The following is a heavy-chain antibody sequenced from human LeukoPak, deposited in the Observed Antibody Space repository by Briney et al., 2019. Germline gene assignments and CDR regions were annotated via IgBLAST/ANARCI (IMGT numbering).Heavy chain of an antibody. CDR1: GGSISSYY. CDR3: ARDQGVEGAFDI. Sequence: PSETLSLTCTVSGGSISSYYWSWIRQPPGKGLEWIGYIYYSGSTNYNPSLKSRVTISVDTSKNQFSLKLSSVTAADTAVYYCARDQGVEGAFDIWGQGTMVTVSS. CDR2: IYYSGST. V-gene: IGHV4-59*01. D-gene: IGHD3-16*01. J-gene: IGHJ3*02.